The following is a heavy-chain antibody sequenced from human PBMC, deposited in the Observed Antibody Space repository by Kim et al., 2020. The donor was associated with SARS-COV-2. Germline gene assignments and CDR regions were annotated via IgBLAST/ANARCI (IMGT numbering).Heavy chain of an antibody. CDR1: GYSFTSYW. CDR3: ARGIVGATEEGPGFDY. CDR2: IYPGDSDT. D-gene: IGHD1-26*01. V-gene: IGHV5-51*01. J-gene: IGHJ4*02. Sequence: GESLKISCKGSGYSFTSYWIGWVRQMPGKGLEWMGIIYPGDSDTRYSPSFQGQVTISADKSISTAYLQWSSLKASDTAMYYCARGIVGATEEGPGFDYWGQGTLVTVSS.